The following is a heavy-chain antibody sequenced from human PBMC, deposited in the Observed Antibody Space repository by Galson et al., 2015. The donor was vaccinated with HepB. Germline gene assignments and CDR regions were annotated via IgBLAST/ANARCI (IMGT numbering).Heavy chain of an antibody. V-gene: IGHV3-23*01. CDR1: GFTFSSYT. CDR3: AKDVSSSAVWYFDL. J-gene: IGHJ2*01. D-gene: IGHD6-6*01. Sequence: SLRLSCAASGFTFSSYTMSWVRQAPGKGLEWVSSISGSGGYTYYADSVKGRFTISRDNSKNTLYLQMNSLRAEDTAVYYCAKDVSSSAVWYFDLWGRGNLVTVSS. CDR2: ISGSGGYT.